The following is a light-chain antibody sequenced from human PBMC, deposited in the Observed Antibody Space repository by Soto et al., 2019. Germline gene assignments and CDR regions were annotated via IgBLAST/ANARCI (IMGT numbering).Light chain of an antibody. J-gene: IGLJ1*01. Sequence: QSVLTQPPSASGTPGQRVTISCSGSSSNIGSNTVSWYQQLPQRAPKLLIFSNNQRSSGVPDRFSGSKSGTSASLAISGLQSEDEADYYCATWADGLNSYVFGTGTKVTVL. CDR1: SSNIGSNT. CDR3: ATWADGLNSYV. V-gene: IGLV1-44*01. CDR2: SNN.